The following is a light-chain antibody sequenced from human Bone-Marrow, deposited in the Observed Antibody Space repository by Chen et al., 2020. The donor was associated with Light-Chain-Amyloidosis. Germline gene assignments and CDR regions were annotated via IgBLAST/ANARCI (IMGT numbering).Light chain of an antibody. Sequence: QSALPQPPSVSGSPGQSTTTSCTGTSSDVGGYNNVSWYQHHPGEAPKLMIYEVSNRPSGVSNRFSGSKSGNTASLTISGLQAEDEADYYCSSFTSRSTRVFGGGTKLTVL. V-gene: IGLV2-14*01. CDR1: SSDVGGYNN. J-gene: IGLJ3*02. CDR2: EVS. CDR3: SSFTSRSTRV.